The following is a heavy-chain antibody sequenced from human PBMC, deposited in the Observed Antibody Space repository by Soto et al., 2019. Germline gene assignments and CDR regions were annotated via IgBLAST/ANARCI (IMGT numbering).Heavy chain of an antibody. J-gene: IGHJ6*02. CDR2: ISYDGSNK. D-gene: IGHD3-3*01. CDR1: GFTFSSYG. CDR3: AKDLYYDFWSGQYGMDV. Sequence: QVQLVESGGGVVQPGRSLRLSCAASGFTFSSYGMHWVRQAPGKGLEWVAVISYDGSNKYYADSVKGRFTISRDNSKNTLYLQMNSLRAEDTAVYYCAKDLYYDFWSGQYGMDVWGQGTTVTVSS. V-gene: IGHV3-30*18.